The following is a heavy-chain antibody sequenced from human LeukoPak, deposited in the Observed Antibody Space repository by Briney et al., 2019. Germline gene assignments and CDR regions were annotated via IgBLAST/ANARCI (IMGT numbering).Heavy chain of an antibody. V-gene: IGHV3-21*01. Sequence: GGSLRLSCAASGFTFSSYSMNWVRQAPGKGLEWVSSISSSRSYIYYADSVKGRFTISRDNAKNSLYLQMDSLRAEDTAVYYCARGSGSYYPRGSFFDPWGQGTLVTVSS. CDR3: ARGSGSYYPRGSFFDP. D-gene: IGHD3-10*01. CDR2: ISSSRSYI. CDR1: GFTFSSYS. J-gene: IGHJ5*02.